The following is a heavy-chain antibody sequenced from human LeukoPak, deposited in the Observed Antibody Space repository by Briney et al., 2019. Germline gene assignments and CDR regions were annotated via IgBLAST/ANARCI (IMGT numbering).Heavy chain of an antibody. CDR1: GFTFSSYA. CDR2: ISYDGSNK. V-gene: IGHV3-30-3*01. CDR3: ARDRNGGYCSGGSCYSLDY. D-gene: IGHD2-15*01. Sequence: GGSLRLSCAASGFTFSSYAMHWVRQAPGKGLEWVAVISYDGSNKYYADSVKGRFTISRDNSKNTLYLQMNSLRAEDTAVYYCARDRNGGYCSGGSCYSLDYWGQGTLVTVSS. J-gene: IGHJ4*02.